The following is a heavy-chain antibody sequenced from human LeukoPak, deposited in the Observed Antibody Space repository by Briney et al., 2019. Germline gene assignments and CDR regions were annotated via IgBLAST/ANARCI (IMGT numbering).Heavy chain of an antibody. CDR2: ISAGCGGT. V-gene: IGHV3-23*01. CDR1: GFAFSSCA. J-gene: IGHJ5*02. D-gene: IGHD1-26*01. CDR3: AKAITTTIRAFDP. Sequence: GGSLRLSCEASGFAFSSCAMGWVRQAPGKGLEWVSGISAGCGGTYYADSVKGRFTISRDNSKNTLYLQMSSLRAEDTAVYYCAKAITTTIRAFDPWGQGTLVTVST.